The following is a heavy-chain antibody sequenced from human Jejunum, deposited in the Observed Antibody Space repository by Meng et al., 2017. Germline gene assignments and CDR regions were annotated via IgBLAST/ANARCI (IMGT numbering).Heavy chain of an antibody. D-gene: IGHD1-14*01. Sequence: GGSLRLSCEASGPAFRGYWMTWVRQAPEKGLEWVAHISPDGITKFYVDSLAGRFTISRDNAKNSLYLEMNSLRAGDTARYYCARDIDRTADSWGQGTLVTVSS. V-gene: IGHV3-7*01. CDR3: ARDIDRTADS. CDR2: ISPDGITK. J-gene: IGHJ4*02. CDR1: GPAFRGYW.